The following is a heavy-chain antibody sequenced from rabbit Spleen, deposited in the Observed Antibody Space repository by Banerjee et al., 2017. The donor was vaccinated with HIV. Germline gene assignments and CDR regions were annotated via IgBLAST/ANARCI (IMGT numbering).Heavy chain of an antibody. J-gene: IGHJ4*01. CDR1: GFSFGSYYY. D-gene: IGHD3-1*01. V-gene: IGHV1S40*01. Sequence: QSLEESGGDLVKPEGSLTLTCTASGFSFGSYYYMCWVRQAPGKGLEWIACIDSGSSGFTYFASWAKGRFTISRTSSTTVTLQMTSLTAADTATYFCARDLATVVGWNFNLWGPGTLVTVS. CDR2: IDSGSSGFT. CDR3: ARDLATVVGWNFNL.